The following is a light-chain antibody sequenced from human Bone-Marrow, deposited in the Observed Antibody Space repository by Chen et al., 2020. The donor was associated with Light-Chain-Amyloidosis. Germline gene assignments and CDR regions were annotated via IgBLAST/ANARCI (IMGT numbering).Light chain of an antibody. CDR2: FNS. CDR1: RSSIGTNT. J-gene: IGLJ2*01. Sequence: QSVLTQPPSASGTPGQRVTISCSGSRSSIGTNTVNWYQQFPGTAPKLLIYFNSQRPSGVPDLFSGSKSATSASLAISGLQSEDEADDFCAAWDDGLNGVLFGGGTKLTGL. V-gene: IGLV1-44*01. CDR3: AAWDDGLNGVL.